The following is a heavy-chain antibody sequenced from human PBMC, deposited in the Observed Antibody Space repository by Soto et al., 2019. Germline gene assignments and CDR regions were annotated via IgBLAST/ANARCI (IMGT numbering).Heavy chain of an antibody. CDR2: IYYTGHT. Sequence: QVQLQESGPGLVKPSQTLSLTCSVSGVSINSGGYYCSWIRHHPGKGLEWIGYIYYTGHTFYNASLKSRVAMSLDTSKNQFVLKLSSGTAADTAVYYCARGSQLERDALDIWGQGTMVTVSS. CDR1: GVSINSGGYY. D-gene: IGHD1-1*01. V-gene: IGHV4-31*03. J-gene: IGHJ3*02. CDR3: ARGSQLERDALDI.